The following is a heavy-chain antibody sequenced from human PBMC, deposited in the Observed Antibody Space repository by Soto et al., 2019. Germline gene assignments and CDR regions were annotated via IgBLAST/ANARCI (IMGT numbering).Heavy chain of an antibody. CDR2: ISYDGSNK. CDR1: GFTFSSYA. D-gene: IGHD6-13*01. CDR3: ARDSIWYSSSWYYFDY. Sequence: GCLRRACAASGFTFSSYAMHWVRQAPGKGLEWVAVISYDGSNKYYADSVKGRFTISRDNSKNTLYLQMNSLRAEDTAVYYCARDSIWYSSSWYYFDYWSQGTLVTVYS. J-gene: IGHJ4*02. V-gene: IGHV3-30-3*01.